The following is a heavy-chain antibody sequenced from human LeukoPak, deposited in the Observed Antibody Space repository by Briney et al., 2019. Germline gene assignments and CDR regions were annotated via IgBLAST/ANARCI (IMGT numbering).Heavy chain of an antibody. CDR3: ARGYDYDSSGYSTGYLNWFDP. D-gene: IGHD3-22*01. Sequence: SQTLSLTCTVSGGSISSSYWSWIRQPPGKGLEWIGSIYYSGSTNYNPSLKSRVTISLDTSKNQFSLKLTSVTAADTAVYYCARGYDYDSSGYSTGYLNWFDPWGQGTLVTVCS. V-gene: IGHV4-59*01. CDR2: IYYSGST. J-gene: IGHJ5*02. CDR1: GGSISSSY.